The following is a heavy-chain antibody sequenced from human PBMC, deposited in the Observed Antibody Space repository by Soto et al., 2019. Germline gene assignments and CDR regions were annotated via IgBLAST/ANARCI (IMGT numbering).Heavy chain of an antibody. CDR3: ARGRIVASIHDAFEI. Sequence: QGQLLQSGDEVKKPGASVRVSCRASGYDFTSYGISWVRQAPGQGLERVSWISAYNGKRDTAQKFQGRVTTTLDTSTDTAHMELGDLTSADTAVYYCARGRIVASIHDAFEIWGQGTMVAVSS. D-gene: IGHD2-21*01. V-gene: IGHV1-18*01. J-gene: IGHJ3*02. CDR2: ISAYNGKR. CDR1: GYDFTSYG.